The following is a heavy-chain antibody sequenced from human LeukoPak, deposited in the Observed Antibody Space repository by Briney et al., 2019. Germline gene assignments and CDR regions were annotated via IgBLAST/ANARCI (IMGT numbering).Heavy chain of an antibody. Sequence: SETLSLTCTVSGGSINSYYWSWIRQPPGKGLEWIGYIYYSGSTNYNPSLKSRVTISVDTSKNQFSLKLSSVTAADTAVYYCARGRYCSSTSCSPYYFDYWGQGTLVTVSS. CDR3: ARGRYCSSTSCSPYYFDY. J-gene: IGHJ4*02. CDR2: IYYSGST. D-gene: IGHD2-2*01. CDR1: GGSINSYY. V-gene: IGHV4-59*01.